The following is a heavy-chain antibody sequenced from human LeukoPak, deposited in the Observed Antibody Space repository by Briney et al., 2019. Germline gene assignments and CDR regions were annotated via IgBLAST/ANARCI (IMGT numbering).Heavy chain of an antibody. CDR1: GFTFSSYA. Sequence: PGGSLRLSCAASGFTFSSYAMSWVRQAPGKGLEWVSALSGSGGSTYYADSVKGRFTISRDNSKNTLYLQMNSLRAEDTAVYYCAKSSRYSYGEPFDYWGQGTLVTVSS. CDR3: AKSSRYSYGEPFDY. D-gene: IGHD5-18*01. V-gene: IGHV3-23*01. J-gene: IGHJ4*02. CDR2: LSGSGGST.